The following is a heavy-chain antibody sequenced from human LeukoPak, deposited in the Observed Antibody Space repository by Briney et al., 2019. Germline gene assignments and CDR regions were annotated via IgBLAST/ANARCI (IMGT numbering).Heavy chain of an antibody. D-gene: IGHD1-26*01. CDR2: IYYSGST. J-gene: IGHJ4*02. Sequence: SETLSLTCTVSGGSISSYYWSWLRQPPGKGLEWIGYIYYSGSTNYNPSLKSRVTISVDTSKNQFSLKLSSVTAADTAVYYCARDRSGSGTFDYWGQGTLVTVSS. V-gene: IGHV4-59*01. CDR1: GGSISSYY. CDR3: ARDRSGSGTFDY.